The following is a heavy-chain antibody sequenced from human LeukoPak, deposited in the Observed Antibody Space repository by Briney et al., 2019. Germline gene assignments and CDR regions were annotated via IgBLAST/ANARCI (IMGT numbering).Heavy chain of an antibody. D-gene: IGHD6-6*01. CDR3: ARDIAARRNYFDY. V-gene: IGHV1-2*02. Sequence: ASVKVSCKASGYTFTGYYMHWVRQAPGQGLEWMGWINPNSGGTNYAQKFQGRVTMTRDTSISTAYMELSRLRSDDTAVYYCARDIAARRNYFDYWGQGTLVTVSS. CDR2: INPNSGGT. J-gene: IGHJ4*02. CDR1: GYTFTGYY.